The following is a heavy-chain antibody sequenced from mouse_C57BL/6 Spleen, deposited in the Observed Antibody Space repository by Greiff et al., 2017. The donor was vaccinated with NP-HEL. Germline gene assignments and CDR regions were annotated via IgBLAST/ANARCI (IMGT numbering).Heavy chain of an antibody. Sequence: EVKLMESGGGLVKPGGSLKLSCAASGFTFSDYGMHWVRQAPEKGLEWVAYISSGSSTIYYADTVKGRFTFSRDNAKNTLFLQMTSLRSEDTAMDYWARPITTVVAFDYWGQGTTLTVSS. CDR3: ARPITTVVAFDY. J-gene: IGHJ2*01. CDR1: GFTFSDYG. V-gene: IGHV5-17*01. D-gene: IGHD1-1*01. CDR2: ISSGSSTI.